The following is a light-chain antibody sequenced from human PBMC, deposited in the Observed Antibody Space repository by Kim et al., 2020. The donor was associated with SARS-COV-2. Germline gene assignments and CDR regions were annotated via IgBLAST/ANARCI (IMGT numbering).Light chain of an antibody. CDR2: AAS. Sequence: ETVLTQSPATLSLSPGERATLSCRASQSISSNLAWYQQKPGQAPRLLIYAASTRATGVPARFSGSGSGTEFTLTISGLRSEDFAIYYFQHYYKGPPANTFGPGTNLEIK. V-gene: IGKV3-15*01. J-gene: IGKJ2*01. CDR3: QHYYKGPPANT. CDR1: QSISSN.